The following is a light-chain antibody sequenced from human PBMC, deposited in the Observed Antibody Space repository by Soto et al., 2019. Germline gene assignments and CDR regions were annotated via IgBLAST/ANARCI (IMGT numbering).Light chain of an antibody. CDR2: DAS. CDR3: QQYKRMYT. V-gene: IGKV1-5*01. J-gene: IGKJ2*01. CDR1: ESISGW. Sequence: DIQMTQSPSTLSASVGARVTITCRASESISGWLAWYQQKPGKAPNLLIYDASKLESGVPSRFSGSESGTEYTLTIRSLQPDDFGIYYCQQYKRMYTFGKGTK.